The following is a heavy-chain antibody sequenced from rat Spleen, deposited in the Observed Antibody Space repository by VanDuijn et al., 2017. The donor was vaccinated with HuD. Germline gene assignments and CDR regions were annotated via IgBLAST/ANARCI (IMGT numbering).Heavy chain of an antibody. CDR3: TRETSYYFDY. CDR1: GFTFSDYY. J-gene: IGHJ2*01. V-gene: IGHV5-20*01. CDR2: INYDGRST. Sequence: EVQLVESDGGLVQPGRSLKLSCAASGFTFSDYYMAWVRQAPTKGLEWVATINYDGRSTYYRDSVKGRFTISRDNTKSSLYLQMNSLKSEDTATYYCTRETSYYFDYWGQGVMVTVSS.